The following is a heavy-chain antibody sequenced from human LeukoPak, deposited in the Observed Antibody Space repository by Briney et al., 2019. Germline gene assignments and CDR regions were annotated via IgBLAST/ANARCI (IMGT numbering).Heavy chain of an antibody. Sequence: PGGSLRLSCTASGFTFGDYAMGWFRQAPGKGLEWVGFIRSKAYGGTTEYAASVKARFTISRDDSKSIAYLQMNSLKTEDTAVYYCTRAFSYYYDSSDAFDIWGQGTMVTVSS. CDR2: IRSKAYGGTT. CDR3: TRAFSYYYDSSDAFDI. J-gene: IGHJ3*02. V-gene: IGHV3-49*03. CDR1: GFTFGDYA. D-gene: IGHD3-22*01.